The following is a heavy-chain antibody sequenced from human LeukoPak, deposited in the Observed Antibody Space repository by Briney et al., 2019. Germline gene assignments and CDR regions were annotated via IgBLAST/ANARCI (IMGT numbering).Heavy chain of an antibody. D-gene: IGHD3-3*01. V-gene: IGHV3-7*01. CDR3: ARSNFWSYNP. CDR1: GFTFGKYW. CDR2: VKGDGSEK. J-gene: IGHJ5*02. Sequence: PGGSLRLSCVASGFTFGKYWMTWVRQGPGKGLEWVAGVKGDGSEKSYVDSVRGRFTISRDNAKNSLYLEMNSLRVEDTAVYYCARSNFWSYNPWGQGTLVTVSS.